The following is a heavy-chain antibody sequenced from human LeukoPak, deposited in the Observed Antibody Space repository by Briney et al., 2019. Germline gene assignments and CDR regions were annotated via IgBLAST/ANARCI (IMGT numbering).Heavy chain of an antibody. CDR3: ARASWVPSLYDFWSGYQIDY. Sequence: SETLSLTCAVYGGSFSGYYWSWIRQPPGKGLEWIGEINHSGSTNYNPSLKSRVTISVDTSKNQFSLKLSSVTAADTAAYYCARASWVPSLYDFWSGYQIDYWGQGTLVTVSS. CDR2: INHSGST. J-gene: IGHJ4*02. CDR1: GGSFSGYY. D-gene: IGHD3-3*01. V-gene: IGHV4-34*01.